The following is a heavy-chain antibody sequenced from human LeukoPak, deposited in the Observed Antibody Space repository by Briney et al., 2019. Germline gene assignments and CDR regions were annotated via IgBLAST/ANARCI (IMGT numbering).Heavy chain of an antibody. CDR2: IFTSGST. CDR3: ASQLGYFDF. J-gene: IGHJ4*02. Sequence: SQTLSLTCAVSGASISGGSYYWTWLRQPAGKGLEWIGRIFTSGSTNYNPSLKSRVTISVDRSKNQFSLKLSSVTAADTAVYYCASQLGYFDFWGQGTLVTVSS. CDR1: GASISGGSYY. D-gene: IGHD6-6*01. V-gene: IGHV4-61*02.